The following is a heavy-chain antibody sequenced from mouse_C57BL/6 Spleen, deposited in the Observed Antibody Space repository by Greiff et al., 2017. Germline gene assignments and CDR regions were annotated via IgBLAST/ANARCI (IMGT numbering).Heavy chain of an antibody. V-gene: IGHV1-55*01. CDR3: ANGGGDY. Sequence: QVQLQQPGAELVKPGASVKMSCKASGYTFTSYWITWVKQRPGQGLEWIGDIYPGSGSTNYNEKFKGKATLTVDKSSSTAYMELRSLTSEDSAVYYCANGGGDYWGQGTSVTVSS. CDR2: IYPGSGST. CDR1: GYTFTSYW. J-gene: IGHJ4*01.